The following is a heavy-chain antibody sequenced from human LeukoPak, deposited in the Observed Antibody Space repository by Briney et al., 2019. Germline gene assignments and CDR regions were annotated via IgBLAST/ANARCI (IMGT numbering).Heavy chain of an antibody. CDR1: GFTFSNYA. D-gene: IGHD6-13*01. CDR3: ARYPLALIAAAASNDY. J-gene: IGHJ4*02. V-gene: IGHV3-23*01. Sequence: GGSLRLSCAASGFTFSNYAMSWVRQAPGKGLEWVSSIISNSGSTFYADSVKGRFTISRDNSKNTLYLQMNSLRADDTAVYYCARYPLALIAAAASNDYWGLGTLVTVSS. CDR2: IISNSGST.